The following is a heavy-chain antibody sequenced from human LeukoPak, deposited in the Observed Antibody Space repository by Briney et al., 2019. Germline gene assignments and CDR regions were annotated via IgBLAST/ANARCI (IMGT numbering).Heavy chain of an antibody. CDR2: FDPEDGET. V-gene: IGHV1-24*01. J-gene: IGHJ5*02. Sequence: ASVKVSCKVSGYTLTELSMHWVRQAPGKGLEWMGGFDPEDGETIYAQKFQGRVTMTEDTSTDTAYMELSSLRSEDTAVYYCATGAPIAAATRGDWFDPWGQGTLVTVSS. CDR1: GYTLTELS. CDR3: ATGAPIAAATRGDWFDP. D-gene: IGHD6-13*01.